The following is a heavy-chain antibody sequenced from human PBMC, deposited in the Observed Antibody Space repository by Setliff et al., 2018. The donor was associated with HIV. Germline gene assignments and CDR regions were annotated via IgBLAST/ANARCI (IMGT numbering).Heavy chain of an antibody. J-gene: IGHJ3*02. CDR3: ARALGGYDAFDI. Sequence: GGSLRLSCAASGFTFSDFYMSWIRQAPGKGLEWVSYISSSSSGYGNHADSVRGRFTISRDNAKKSLFLQMNSLRAEDTAVYYCARALGGYDAFDIWGQGTVVTVSS. CDR2: ISSSSSGYG. CDR1: GFTFSDFY. V-gene: IGHV3-11*06. D-gene: IGHD5-12*01.